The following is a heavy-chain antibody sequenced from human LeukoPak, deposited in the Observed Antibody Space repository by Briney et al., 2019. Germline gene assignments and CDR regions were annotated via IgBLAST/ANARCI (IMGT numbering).Heavy chain of an antibody. V-gene: IGHV4-39*01. Sequence: PSETLSLTCTVSGGSISSSSYYWGWIRQPPGKGLEWIGSIYYSGSTNYNPSLKSRVTISVDTSKNQFSLKLSSVTAADTAVYYCARQRTFDIWGQGTMVTVSS. CDR3: ARQRTFDI. CDR1: GGSISSSSYY. CDR2: IYYSGST. J-gene: IGHJ3*02.